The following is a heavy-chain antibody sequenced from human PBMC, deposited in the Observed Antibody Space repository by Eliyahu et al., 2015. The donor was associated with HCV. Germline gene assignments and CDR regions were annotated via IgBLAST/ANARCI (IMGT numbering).Heavy chain of an antibody. CDR3: ARAIRNQLLSDP. CDR1: GYTFTKYD. J-gene: IGHJ5*02. D-gene: IGHD2-2*01. V-gene: IGHV1-8*03. CDR2: MNPQSSNT. Sequence: QVQLVQSGAEVKKPGASVKVSCKTSGYTFTKYDITWVRQATGQGLEWMGWMNPQSSNTGYAPQFRGRVTFTGDTSISTAYMELNSLTSDDTAVYYCARAIRNQLLSDPWGQGTLITVSS.